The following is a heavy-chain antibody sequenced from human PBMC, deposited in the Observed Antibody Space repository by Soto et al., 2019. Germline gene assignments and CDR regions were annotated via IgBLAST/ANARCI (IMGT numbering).Heavy chain of an antibody. J-gene: IGHJ3*02. CDR2: ISSSSSYI. Sequence: PGGSLRLSCAASGFTFSSYAMSWVRQAPGKGLEWVSAISSSSSYIYYADSVKGRFTISRDNAKNSLYLQMNSLRAEDTAVYYCARVKNSYGPDAFDIWGQGTMVTVSS. V-gene: IGHV3-21*01. CDR3: ARVKNSYGPDAFDI. CDR1: GFTFSSYA. D-gene: IGHD5-18*01.